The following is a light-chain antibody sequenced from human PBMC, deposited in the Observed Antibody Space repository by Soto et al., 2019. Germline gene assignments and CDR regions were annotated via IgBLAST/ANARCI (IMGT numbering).Light chain of an antibody. CDR2: GAS. Sequence: ETRLTQSPDTLSLSPGERATLSCRANQSVSSTSLAWYQQKPGQAPRLLIYGASSRATGIPDRFSGSGSGTDFTLTISRLEPEDFAVYFCEHYGGSPLRTFGQGTRVEIK. J-gene: IGKJ1*01. V-gene: IGKV3-20*01. CDR1: QSVSSTS. CDR3: EHYGGSPLRT.